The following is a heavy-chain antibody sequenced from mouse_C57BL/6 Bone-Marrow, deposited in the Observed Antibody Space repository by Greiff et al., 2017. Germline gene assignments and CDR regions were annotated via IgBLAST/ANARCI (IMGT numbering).Heavy chain of an antibody. CDR3: ARAGPVGRRFDY. V-gene: IGHV1-55*01. J-gene: IGHJ2*01. Sequence: QVQLQQPGAELVKPGASVKMSCKASGYTFTSYWITWVKQRPGQGLEWIGDIYPTSGHTNYNEKFKGKAILTVDTSSSTAYMQLSSLTSEDSAVFYCARAGPVGRRFDYWGQGTTLTVSA. CDR1: GYTFTSYW. D-gene: IGHD4-1*01. CDR2: IYPTSGHT.